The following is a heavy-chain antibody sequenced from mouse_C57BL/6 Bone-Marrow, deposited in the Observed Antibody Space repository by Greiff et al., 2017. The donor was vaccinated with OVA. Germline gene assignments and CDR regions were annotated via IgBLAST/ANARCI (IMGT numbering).Heavy chain of an antibody. Sequence: QVQLKESGPGLVQPSQSLSITCTVSGFSLTSYGVHWVRQSPGKGLEWLGVIWRGGSTAYNAAFISRLSISKDNSKSQVYFKMNSLQADDTAIYYCARGRSPHWYFGVWGTGTTVTVSS. CDR1: GFSLTSYG. J-gene: IGHJ1*03. CDR2: IWRGGST. CDR3: ARGRSPHWYFGV. V-gene: IGHV2-2*01.